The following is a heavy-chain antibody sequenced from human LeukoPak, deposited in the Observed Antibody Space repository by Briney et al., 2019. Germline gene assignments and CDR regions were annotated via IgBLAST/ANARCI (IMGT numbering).Heavy chain of an antibody. CDR2: ISGSGGST. CDR3: AKGTMVTTYNWDH. D-gene: IGHD4-17*01. CDR1: GFTFSGYA. V-gene: IGHV3-23*01. Sequence: GGSLRLSCAASGFTFSGYAISWVRQAPGKGLEWVSSISGSGGSTYYADSVKGRFTISRDNSKNTLYLQMNSLRAEDTAVYYCAKGTMVTTYNWDHWGRGTLVTVSS. J-gene: IGHJ4*02.